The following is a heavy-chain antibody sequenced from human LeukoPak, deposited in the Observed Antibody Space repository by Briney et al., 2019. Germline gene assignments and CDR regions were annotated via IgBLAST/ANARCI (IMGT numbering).Heavy chain of an antibody. V-gene: IGHV4-59*12. Sequence: PSETLSLTCTVSGGFIRNYYWIWIRHPPGEGLEWIGYIYYTGSTNYNPSLKSRVTISIDTSKIQFSLNLNSVTAADTAVYYCARGGARTVTLRYWGQGTLVTVSS. CDR3: ARGGARTVTLRY. CDR2: IYYTGST. J-gene: IGHJ4*02. CDR1: GGFIRNYY. D-gene: IGHD4-17*01.